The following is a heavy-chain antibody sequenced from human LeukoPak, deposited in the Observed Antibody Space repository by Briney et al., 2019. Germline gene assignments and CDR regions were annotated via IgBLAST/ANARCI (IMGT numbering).Heavy chain of an antibody. Sequence: GGSLRLSCAASRFTFSTYGLHWVRQAPGKGLEWVALISYNGGVRYYADSVKGRFTISRDNSKNTVYLQMNSLRTEDTAVYYCLTEDTPTVFDYWGQGTLVTVSS. J-gene: IGHJ4*02. V-gene: IGHV3-30*03. CDR3: LTEDTPTVFDY. CDR1: RFTFSTYG. D-gene: IGHD5-18*01. CDR2: ISYNGGVR.